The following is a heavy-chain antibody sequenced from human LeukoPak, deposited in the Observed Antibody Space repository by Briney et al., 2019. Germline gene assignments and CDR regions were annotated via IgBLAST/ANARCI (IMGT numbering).Heavy chain of an antibody. J-gene: IGHJ4*02. CDR1: GYTFTGYF. CDR2: INPRSGGT. V-gene: IGHV1-2*02. Sequence: ASVKVSCKASGYTFTGYFMHWVRQAPGQGPEWMGWINPRSGGTNYAQNFQGRVTMTRDTSISTAYMELSRLVSDDTAVYYCARETGRRDYYDSSGYLEHWGQGTLVTLSS. CDR3: ARETGRRDYYDSSGYLEH. D-gene: IGHD3-22*01.